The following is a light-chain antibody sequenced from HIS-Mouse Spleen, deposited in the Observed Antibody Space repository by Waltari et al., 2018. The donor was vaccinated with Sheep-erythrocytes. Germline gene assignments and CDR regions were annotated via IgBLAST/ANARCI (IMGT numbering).Light chain of an antibody. Sequence: QSALTQPRSVSGSPGQSVTISCTGTSSDVGGYTYVSWYQQHPGKAPKLLIYYDDLLPSGVSDRFSGSKSGTSASLAISGLQSEDEADYYCAAWDDSLNGVVFGGGTKLTVL. CDR2: YDD. CDR1: SSDVGGYTY. J-gene: IGLJ2*01. V-gene: IGLV2-11*01. CDR3: AAWDDSLNGVV.